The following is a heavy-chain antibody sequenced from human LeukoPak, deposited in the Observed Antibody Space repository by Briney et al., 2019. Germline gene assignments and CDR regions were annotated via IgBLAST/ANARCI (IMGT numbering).Heavy chain of an antibody. CDR2: MNPNSGNT. Sequence: ASVKVSCKASGYTFTSYDINWVRQATGQGLEWMGWMNPNSGNTGYAQKFQGRVTITRNTSISTAYMELSSLRSEDTAVYYCARDRDDSPGVMFDPWGQGTLVTVSS. CDR3: ARDRDDSPGVMFDP. D-gene: IGHD3-22*01. J-gene: IGHJ5*02. CDR1: GYTFTSYD. V-gene: IGHV1-8*03.